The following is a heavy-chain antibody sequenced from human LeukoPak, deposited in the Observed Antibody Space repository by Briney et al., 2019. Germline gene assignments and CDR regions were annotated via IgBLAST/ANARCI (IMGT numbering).Heavy chain of an antibody. CDR1: GGTFSSYA. V-gene: IGHV1-69*06. D-gene: IGHD2-2*01. CDR2: IIPIFGTA. CDR3: ARDVGEYCSSINCHASDY. J-gene: IGHJ4*02. Sequence: RASVKVSCKASGGTFSSYAISWVRQAPGQGLEWMGGIIPIFGTANYAQKFQGRVTITADKSTSTVYMELSRLGSDDTAVYYCARDVGEYCSSINCHASDYWGQGTLVTVSS.